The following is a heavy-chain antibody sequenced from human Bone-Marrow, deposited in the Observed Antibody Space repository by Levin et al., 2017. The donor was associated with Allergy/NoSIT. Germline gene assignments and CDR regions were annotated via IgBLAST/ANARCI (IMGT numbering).Heavy chain of an antibody. J-gene: IGHJ6*02. Sequence: GGSLRLSCAASGFNFSNYGIHWVRQAPGKGLEWVAVIWFDGSNKFYGDSVKGRFTISRDNSKNTLYLQMNNLRADDTAVYFCARDGGTFYYHGMDVWGQGTTLTVSS. D-gene: IGHD3-16*01. CDR3: ARDGGTFYYHGMDV. V-gene: IGHV3-33*01. CDR2: IWFDGSNK. CDR1: GFNFSNYG.